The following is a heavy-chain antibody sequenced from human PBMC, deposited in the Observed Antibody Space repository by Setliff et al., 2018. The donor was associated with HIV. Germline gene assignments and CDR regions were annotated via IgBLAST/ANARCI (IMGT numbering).Heavy chain of an antibody. CDR1: GYTFINYG. V-gene: IGHV1-18*01. J-gene: IGHJ4*02. CDR2: ISAYNGNT. CDR3: AVYGSPTYYFDY. D-gene: IGHD6-13*01. Sequence: GASVKVSCKASGYTFINYGISWVRQAPGQGLEWMGWISAYNGNTNYAQQLQGRVTMTTDTSTSTAYMELRSLRSDDTAVYYCAVYGSPTYYFDYWGQGTPVTVSS.